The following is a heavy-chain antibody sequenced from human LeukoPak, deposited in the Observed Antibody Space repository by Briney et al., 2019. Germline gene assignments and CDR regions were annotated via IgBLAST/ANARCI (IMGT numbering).Heavy chain of an antibody. D-gene: IGHD3/OR15-3a*01. CDR2: IVATYEGT. Sequence: GGSLRLSCAASIFTFSAYAMMWVRQAPGKGLEGVSSIVATYEGTFYADSVQGGFIIPRDNSGSTVSLQMSSLRAEDTAVYYCARGKAGGLVDLFDPWGEGTLVTVSS. J-gene: IGHJ5*02. CDR3: ARGKAGGLVDLFDP. CDR1: IFTFSAYA. V-gene: IGHV3-23*01.